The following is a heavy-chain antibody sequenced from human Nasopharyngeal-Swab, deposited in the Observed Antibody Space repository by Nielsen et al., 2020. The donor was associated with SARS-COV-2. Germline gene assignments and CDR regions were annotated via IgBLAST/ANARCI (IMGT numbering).Heavy chain of an antibody. CDR3: ARGNYGDYVRRYGMDV. CDR2: IIPIFGTA. V-gene: IGHV1-69*13. Sequence: SVKVSCKAFGGTFSSYAISWVRQAPGQGLEWMGGIIPIFGTANYAQKFQGRVTITADESTSTAYMELSSLRSEDTAVYYCARGNYGDYVRRYGMDVWGQGTTVTVSS. CDR1: GGTFSSYA. D-gene: IGHD4-17*01. J-gene: IGHJ6*02.